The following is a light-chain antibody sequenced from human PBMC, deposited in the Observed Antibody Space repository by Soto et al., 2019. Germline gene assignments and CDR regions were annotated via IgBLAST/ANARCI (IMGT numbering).Light chain of an antibody. J-gene: IGLJ3*02. CDR1: SGSVSTSYY. V-gene: IGLV8-61*01. Sequence: QTVVTQEPSFSVSPGRTVTLTCGLSSGSVSTSYYPSWYQQTPGQAPRTLIYNTNTRSSGVPDRFSGSILGNKAALTITGAQADDESDYYCVLYMGSGTWVFGGGTQLTDL. CDR3: VLYMGSGTWV. CDR2: NTN.